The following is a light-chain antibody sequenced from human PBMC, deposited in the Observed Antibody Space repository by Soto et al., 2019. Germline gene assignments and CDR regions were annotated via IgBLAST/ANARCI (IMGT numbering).Light chain of an antibody. CDR3: QPYDNLPPYT. CDR1: RDISVY. Sequence: DIQMTQSPSSLSASVGDRVTITCQASRDISVYLNWYQHKPGKPPKLLVNDASNLQTGVPSRFSGSGSGTHFTFTISSLQPEDIATYSCQPYDNLPPYTFGRGTKLEIK. J-gene: IGKJ2*01. CDR2: DAS. V-gene: IGKV1-33*01.